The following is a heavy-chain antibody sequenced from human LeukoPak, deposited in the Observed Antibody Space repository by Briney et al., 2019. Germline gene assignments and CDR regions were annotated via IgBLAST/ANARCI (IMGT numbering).Heavy chain of an antibody. Sequence: GGSLRLSCGGSGFALKSYSLTWVRQAPGKGLEWVSSISSTSAYIHYADSVKGRFTISRDNAKNSLYLQMNSLRGEDTAVYYCAGGGYSSGWYSSPDYWGQGTLVTVSS. CDR2: ISSTSAYI. CDR3: AGGGYSSGWYSSPDY. V-gene: IGHV3-21*04. D-gene: IGHD6-19*01. J-gene: IGHJ4*02. CDR1: GFALKSYS.